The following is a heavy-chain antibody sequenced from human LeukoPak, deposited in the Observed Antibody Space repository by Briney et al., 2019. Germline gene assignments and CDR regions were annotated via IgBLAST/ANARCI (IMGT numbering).Heavy chain of an antibody. J-gene: IGHJ4*02. Sequence: PSETLSLTCTVSGGSISSYYWSWIRQPAGKGLEWIGRIYTSGSTNYNPSLKSRVTMSVDTSKNQFSLKLSSVTAADTAVYYCARDGPYDSSGYYYDYWGQGTLVTVSS. CDR2: IYTSGST. CDR3: ARDGPYDSSGYYYDY. CDR1: GGSISSYY. V-gene: IGHV4-4*07. D-gene: IGHD3-22*01.